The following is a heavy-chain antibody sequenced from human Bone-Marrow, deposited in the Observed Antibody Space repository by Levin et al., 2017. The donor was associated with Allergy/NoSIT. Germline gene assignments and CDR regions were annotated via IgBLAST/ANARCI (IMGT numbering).Heavy chain of an antibody. CDR2: INPNSGVA. J-gene: IGHJ5*02. V-gene: IGHV1-2*06. D-gene: IGHD3-10*01. CDR3: ARDVRRRDHYDSGFFWP. Sequence: ASVKVSCKASGYSFTDSHMVWVRQAPGQGLEWMGRINPNSGVADLAQRFQGRVTMTRDTSINTVYMEVNRLTSDDTAVYYCARDVRRRDHYDSGFFWPWGQGTLVSVSS. CDR1: GYSFTDSH.